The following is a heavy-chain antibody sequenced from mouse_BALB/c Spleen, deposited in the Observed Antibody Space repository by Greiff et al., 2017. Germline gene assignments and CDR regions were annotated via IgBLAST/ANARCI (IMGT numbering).Heavy chain of an antibody. J-gene: IGHJ4*01. CDR1: GFTFSSFG. CDR3: ARSTTPMDY. V-gene: IGHV5-17*02. CDR2: ISSGSSTI. Sequence: EVQVVESGGGLVQPGGSRKLSCAASGFTFSSFGMHWVRQAPEKGLEWVAYISSGSSTIYYADTVKGRFTISGDNPKNTLFLQMTSLRSEDTAMYYCARSTTPMDYWGQGTSVTVSS. D-gene: IGHD2-1*01.